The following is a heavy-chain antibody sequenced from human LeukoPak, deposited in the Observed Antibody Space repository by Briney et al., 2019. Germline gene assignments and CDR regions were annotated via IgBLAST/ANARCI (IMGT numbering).Heavy chain of an antibody. CDR1: GGSISSYY. Sequence: SETLSLTCTVSGGSISSYYWSWIRQPPGKGLEWIGYIYYSGSTNYNPSLKSRVTISVDTSKNQFSLKLSSVTAADTAVYYCARDCGGSCYSYYYYGMDVWGQGRMVSVSS. CDR3: ARDCGGSCYSYYYYGMDV. V-gene: IGHV4-59*01. J-gene: IGHJ6*02. D-gene: IGHD2-15*01. CDR2: IYYSGST.